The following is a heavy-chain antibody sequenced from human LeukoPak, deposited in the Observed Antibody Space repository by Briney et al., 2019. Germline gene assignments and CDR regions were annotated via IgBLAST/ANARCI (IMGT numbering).Heavy chain of an antibody. Sequence: PGGSLRLSCAASGFTFSSYAMSWVRQAPGKGLEGVSAISGRGGSTYYADSVKGRLTISRDNSKNTLYLQMNSLRAEDTAVYYCAKGDQWELLDYWGQGTLVTVSS. CDR3: AKGDQWELLDY. V-gene: IGHV3-23*01. D-gene: IGHD1-26*01. CDR1: GFTFSSYA. J-gene: IGHJ4*02. CDR2: ISGRGGST.